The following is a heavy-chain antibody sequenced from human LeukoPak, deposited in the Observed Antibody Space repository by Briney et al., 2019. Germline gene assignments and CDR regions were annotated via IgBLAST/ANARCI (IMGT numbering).Heavy chain of an antibody. CDR1: GFTFRGYS. CDR3: ARDSGPRIAAAGTNY. J-gene: IGHJ4*02. Sequence: GGSLRLSCAASGFTFRGYSMNWVRQAPGKGLEWVSYMSSSSSTIYYADSVKGRFTISRDNAKNSLYLQMNSLRDEDTAVYYCARDSGPRIAAAGTNYWGQGTLVTVSS. V-gene: IGHV3-48*02. CDR2: MSSSSSTI. D-gene: IGHD6-13*01.